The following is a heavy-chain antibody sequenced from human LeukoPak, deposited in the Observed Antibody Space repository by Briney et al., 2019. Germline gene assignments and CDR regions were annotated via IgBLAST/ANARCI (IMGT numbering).Heavy chain of an antibody. CDR3: ARDREDIVLLPGAKRKTWYFDY. CDR2: DYSSGST. Sequence: PSETLPLTCTVSGGSISSGSYYWCWLRQPAGKGLEWIGRDYSSGSTNYNPSLKSRVTISVDTSKNQFSLKLNSVTAADTAVYYCARDREDIVLLPGAKRKTWYFDYWGQGTLVTVSS. D-gene: IGHD2-2*01. CDR1: GGSISSGSYY. J-gene: IGHJ4*02. V-gene: IGHV4-61*02.